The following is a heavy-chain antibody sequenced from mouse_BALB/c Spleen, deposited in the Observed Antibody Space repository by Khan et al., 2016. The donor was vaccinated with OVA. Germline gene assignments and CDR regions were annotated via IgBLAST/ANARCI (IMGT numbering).Heavy chain of an antibody. CDR2: IWSDGST. CDR1: GFSLTNYG. CDR3: ARQPYYHYNIMDY. V-gene: IGHV2-6-1*01. J-gene: IGHJ4*01. D-gene: IGHD2-10*01. Sequence: QVQLQQSGPGLVAPSQSLSITCTISGFSLTNYGVHWVRQPPGKGLEWLVVIWSDGSTTYNSALKSRLTISKDNSKSQVFLKMNSIQTDDTAVYFCARQPYYHYNIMDYWGQGTSVTVSS.